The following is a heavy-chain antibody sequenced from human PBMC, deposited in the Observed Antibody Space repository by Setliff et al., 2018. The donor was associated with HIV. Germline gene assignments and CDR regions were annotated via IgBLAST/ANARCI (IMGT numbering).Heavy chain of an antibody. CDR2: ISHSGRT. CDR1: GGSLTDYD. V-gene: IGHV4-34*01. J-gene: IGHJ5*01. CDR3: GRAFEGYCSGASCHWLDS. D-gene: IGHD2-15*01. Sequence: PSETLSLTCAVYGGSLTDYDWTWIRQTPAKGLEWIGEISHSGRTNYNPSLKTRLIISRDTSKNQFSLRLSSATVADTAIYYCGRAFEGYCSGASCHWLDSWGQGTQVTVSS.